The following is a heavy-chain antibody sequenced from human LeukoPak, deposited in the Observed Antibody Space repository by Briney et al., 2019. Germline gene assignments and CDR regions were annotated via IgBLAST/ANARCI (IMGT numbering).Heavy chain of an antibody. D-gene: IGHD2-21*01. CDR1: GSTFSTYA. J-gene: IGHJ4*02. CDR2: INQDGSEK. Sequence: GGSLRLSCAASGSTFSTYAMNWVRQAPGKGLEWVANINQDGSEKSYVDSVEGRFTISRDNAKKSLYLHVNSLRAEDTAVYYCARDIYGGHDYWGQGTLLTVSS. V-gene: IGHV3-7*04. CDR3: ARDIYGGHDY.